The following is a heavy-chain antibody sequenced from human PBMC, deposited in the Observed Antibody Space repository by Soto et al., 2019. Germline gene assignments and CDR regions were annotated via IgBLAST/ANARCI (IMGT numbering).Heavy chain of an antibody. Sequence: SETLSLTCAVSGGSFTSNNWWTWVRQPPGQGLEWIGEIYRTGSTNYNPTLKSRVTISLDKSENQFSLKVTDLTAADTAVYYCASRDPGTSVDYWGQGTLVTVSS. CDR2: IYRTGST. CDR3: ASRDPGTSVDY. D-gene: IGHD1-7*01. CDR1: GGSFTSNNW. V-gene: IGHV4-4*02. J-gene: IGHJ4*02.